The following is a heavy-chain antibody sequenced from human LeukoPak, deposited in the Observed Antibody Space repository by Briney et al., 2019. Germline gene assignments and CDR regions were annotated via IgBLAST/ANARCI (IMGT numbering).Heavy chain of an antibody. Sequence: GGSLRLSCAASGFTFSSFWMHWVRQAPGKGLVWVSRINIDGNRTSYADSVKGRFTISRDNAKNTLYLQMNSLRVEDTAVYYCARDSTPDYGGPDYWGQGTLVTVSS. V-gene: IGHV3-74*01. CDR3: ARDSTPDYGGPDY. J-gene: IGHJ4*02. CDR1: GFTFSSFW. D-gene: IGHD4/OR15-4a*01. CDR2: INIDGNRT.